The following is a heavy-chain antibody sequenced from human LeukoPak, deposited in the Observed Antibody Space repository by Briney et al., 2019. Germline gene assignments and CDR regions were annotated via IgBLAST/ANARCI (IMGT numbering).Heavy chain of an antibody. CDR3: AKAVGEVYYFDF. J-gene: IGHJ4*02. CDR2: ISYDGSNK. D-gene: IGHD2-15*01. V-gene: IGHV3-30-3*01. CDR1: GFTFSNYA. Sequence: GGSLRLSCAASGFTFSNYAMHWVRQAPGKGLEWVAVISYDGSNKYYADSVKGRFTISRDNSKNTLYLQMNSLRADDTAVYYCAKAVGEVYYFDFWGQGTLVTVSS.